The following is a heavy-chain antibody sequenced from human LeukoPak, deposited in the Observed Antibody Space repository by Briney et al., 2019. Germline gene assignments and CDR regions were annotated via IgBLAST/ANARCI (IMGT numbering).Heavy chain of an antibody. J-gene: IGHJ3*02. CDR1: GGSVSSGSYY. D-gene: IGHD2-21*02. V-gene: IGHV4-61*01. CDR2: IYYSGST. Sequence: SETLSLTCTVSGGSVSSGSYYWSWIRQPPGKGPEWIGYIYYSGSTNYNPSLKSRVTISVDTSKNQFSLKLSSVTAADTAVYYCASSEVAYCGGDCYSKAFDIWGQGTMVTVSS. CDR3: ASSEVAYCGGDCYSKAFDI.